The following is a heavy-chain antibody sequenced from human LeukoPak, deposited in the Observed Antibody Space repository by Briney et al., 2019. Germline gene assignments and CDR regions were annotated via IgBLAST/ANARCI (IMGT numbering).Heavy chain of an antibody. J-gene: IGHJ4*02. CDR2: IRYDINTK. D-gene: IGHD3-3*01. V-gene: IGHV3-30*02. CDR3: VKEASWSGYYITYHFDN. CDR1: GFTFSSCG. Sequence: GRSLRLSCAASGFTFSSCGMHWVRQAPGKGLEWVAFIRYDINTKSYAESVRGRFTISRDNSNNTLYLEMNSLRPEDTAVYYCVKEASWSGYYITYHFDNWGQGALVTVSS.